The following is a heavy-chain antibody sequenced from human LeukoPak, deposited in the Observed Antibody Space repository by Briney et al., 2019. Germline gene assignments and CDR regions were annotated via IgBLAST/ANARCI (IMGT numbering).Heavy chain of an antibody. D-gene: IGHD3-22*01. V-gene: IGHV3-23*01. Sequence: TGGSLRLSCAASGFSFSSYAMSWVRQTPGKGLEWVSSISGSGATTYYADSVKGRFTISRDNSRNTLYLQMSSLRAEDTAVYYCAKDYLGSSGFSYYFDYWGQGTLVTVSS. J-gene: IGHJ4*02. CDR3: AKDYLGSSGFSYYFDY. CDR1: GFSFSSYA. CDR2: ISGSGATT.